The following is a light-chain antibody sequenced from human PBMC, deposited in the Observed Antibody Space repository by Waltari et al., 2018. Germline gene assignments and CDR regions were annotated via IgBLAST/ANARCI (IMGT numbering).Light chain of an antibody. CDR3: QQYYSTPPS. V-gene: IGKV4-1*01. Sequence: DIVMTQSPDSLAVSLGERATIDCKSSQSILYSSNNKNYLAWYQRKPGQPPKLLIYWASTRESGVPDRFSGSGSGTDFTLTISSLQAEDVAVYYCQQYYSTPPSFGGGTMVEIK. CDR1: QSILYSSNNKNY. CDR2: WAS. J-gene: IGKJ4*01.